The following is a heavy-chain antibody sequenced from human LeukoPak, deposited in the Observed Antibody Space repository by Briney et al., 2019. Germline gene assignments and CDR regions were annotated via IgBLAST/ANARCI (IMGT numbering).Heavy chain of an antibody. CDR1: GDSISSGNFY. CDR3: ARDHGDFVQHD. CDR2: IYYNGIT. J-gene: IGHJ4*02. D-gene: IGHD4-17*01. Sequence: PSETPSLTCTVSGDSISSGNFYWGWIRQPPGKELQWIGSIYYNGITHYNPSLESRVTISADTSTNEFSLKLRSVTAADTAMYYCARDHGDFVQHDWGQGTLVTVSS. V-gene: IGHV4-39*01.